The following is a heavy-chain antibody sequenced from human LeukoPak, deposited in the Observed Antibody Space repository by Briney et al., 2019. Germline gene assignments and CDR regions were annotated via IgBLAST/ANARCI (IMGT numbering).Heavy chain of an antibody. Sequence: ASVKVSCKASGYTFTSYDINWVRQATGQGLEWMGWMNPNSGNTGHAQKFQGRVTMTRNTSISTAYMELSSLRSEDTAVYYCARGMYSSSWEGWFDPWGQGTLVTVSS. V-gene: IGHV1-8*01. CDR3: ARGMYSSSWEGWFDP. CDR2: MNPNSGNT. CDR1: GYTFTSYD. D-gene: IGHD6-13*01. J-gene: IGHJ5*02.